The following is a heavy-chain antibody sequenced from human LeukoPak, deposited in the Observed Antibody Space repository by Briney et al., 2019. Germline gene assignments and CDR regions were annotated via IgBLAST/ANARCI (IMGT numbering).Heavy chain of an antibody. D-gene: IGHD3-22*01. CDR3: ARGAVDRYYDSSGYYYLDY. J-gene: IGHJ4*02. V-gene: IGHV1-69*13. CDR2: IIPIFGTA. Sequence: GSSVKVSCKASGYTFTSYGISWVRQAPGQGLEWMGGIIPIFGTANYAQKFQGRVTITADESTSTAYMELSSLRSEDTAVYYCARGAVDRYYDSSGYYYLDYWGQGTLVPVSS. CDR1: GYTFTSYG.